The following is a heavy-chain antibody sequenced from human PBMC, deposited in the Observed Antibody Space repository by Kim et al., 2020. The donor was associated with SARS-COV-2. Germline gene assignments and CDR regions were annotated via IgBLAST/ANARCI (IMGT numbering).Heavy chain of an antibody. J-gene: IGHJ6*02. D-gene: IGHD1-26*01. CDR1: GFTFSSYA. V-gene: IGHV3-30*04. CDR3: ARDPRGLLKAGYYYYYGMDV. CDR2: ISYDGSNK. Sequence: GGSLRLSCAASGFTFSSYAMHWVRQAPGKGLEWVAVISYDGSNKYYADSVKGRFTISRDNSKNTLYLQMNSLRAEDTAVYYCARDPRGLLKAGYYYYYGMDVWGQGTTVTVSS.